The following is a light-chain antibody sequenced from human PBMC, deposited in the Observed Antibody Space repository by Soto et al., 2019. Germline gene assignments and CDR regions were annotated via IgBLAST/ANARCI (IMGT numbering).Light chain of an antibody. J-gene: IGKJ3*01. CDR2: GAS. Sequence: EVGMTQSPSTLSVSPGERATLSCRASQSVSSNFAWYQQKPGQAPRLLISGASNRATGIPDRFSGSGSGTDFTLTISRLEPEDFAVYHCQQYNNWPPFTFGPGTKVDIK. V-gene: IGKV3D-15*01. CDR1: QSVSSN. CDR3: QQYNNWPPFT.